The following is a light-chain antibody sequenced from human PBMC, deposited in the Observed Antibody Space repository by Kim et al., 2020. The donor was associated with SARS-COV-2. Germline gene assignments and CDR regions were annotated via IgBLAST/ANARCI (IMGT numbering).Light chain of an antibody. CDR3: AAWDDRLSGWV. V-gene: IGLV1-47*01. CDR1: RSNIGNNY. J-gene: IGLJ3*02. Sequence: GQMVTISCSGSRSNIGNNYVYWYQQLPGTAPKVIIYRSNQRPSGVPGRISGSKSGTSASLAISGLRSEDEADYHCAAWDDRLSGWVFGGGTQLTVL. CDR2: RSN.